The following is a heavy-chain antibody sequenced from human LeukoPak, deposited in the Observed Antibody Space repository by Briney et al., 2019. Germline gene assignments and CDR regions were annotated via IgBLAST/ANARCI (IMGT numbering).Heavy chain of an antibody. CDR1: GGSISSYY. J-gene: IGHJ4*02. D-gene: IGHD6-13*01. V-gene: IGHV4-59*01. CDR3: ARLYSSSLGRVFDY. CDR2: IYYSGSR. Sequence: SETLSLTCTVSGGSISSYYWSWIRQPPGKGLEWIGYIYYSGSRNYNPSLKSRVTISVDTSKNKFYLKLSSVTAADTAVYYCARLYSSSLGRVFDYWGQGTLVTVSS.